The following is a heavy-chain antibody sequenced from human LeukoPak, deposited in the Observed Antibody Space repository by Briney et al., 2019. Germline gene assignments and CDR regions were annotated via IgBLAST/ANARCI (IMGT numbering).Heavy chain of an antibody. D-gene: IGHD2-2*01. CDR1: GFTFSNLA. V-gene: IGHV3-64*01. Sequence: GGSLRLSCAASGFTFSNLAINWVRQAPGKGLEFVSTITSNGGSTYYANSVKGRFTISRDNSKNTVDLQMGSLRAEDMGVYYCARDVTVVPAAIHFYYGMDVWGQGTTVTVSS. CDR3: ARDVTVVPAAIHFYYGMDV. CDR2: ITSNGGST. J-gene: IGHJ6*02.